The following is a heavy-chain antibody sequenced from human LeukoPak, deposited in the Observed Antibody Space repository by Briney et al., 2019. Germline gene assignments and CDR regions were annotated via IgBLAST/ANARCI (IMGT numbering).Heavy chain of an antibody. J-gene: IGHJ6*03. CDR3: ARAPYYYYYMDV. CDR1: GGSISSSSYY. V-gene: IGHV4-39*01. CDR2: IYCSGST. Sequence: SETLSLTCTVSGGSISSSSYYWGWIRQPPGEGLEWIGSIYCSGSTYYNPSLKSRFTITVDTSKNQFSLKLSSVTAADTAVYYCARAPYYYYYMDVWGKGTTVTVSS.